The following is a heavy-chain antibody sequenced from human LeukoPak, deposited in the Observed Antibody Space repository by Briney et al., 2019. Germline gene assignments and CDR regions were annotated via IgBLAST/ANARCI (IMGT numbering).Heavy chain of an antibody. Sequence: ASVKVSCKASGDTFTGYYMHWVRQAPEQGLEWMGWINPNSGVTKFAQRFQGRVTMTRDTSTSTAYLDLSSLRSDDTAVYYCATAVLYGGNDFDYWGQGTLVTVSS. CDR2: INPNSGVT. CDR3: ATAVLYGGNDFDY. V-gene: IGHV1-2*02. D-gene: IGHD5-12*01. CDR1: GDTFTGYY. J-gene: IGHJ4*02.